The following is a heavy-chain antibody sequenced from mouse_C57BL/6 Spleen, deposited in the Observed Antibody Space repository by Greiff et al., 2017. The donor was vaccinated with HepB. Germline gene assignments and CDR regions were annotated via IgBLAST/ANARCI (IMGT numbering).Heavy chain of an antibody. D-gene: IGHD2-1*01. CDR2: INHDGSST. CDR1: GFTFSDYY. CDR3: AREGDGNYCNDMDY. V-gene: IGHV5-16*01. Sequence: EVKLVESEGGLVQPGSSMKLSCTASGFTFSDYYMAWVRQVPEKGLEWVANINHDGSSTYYLDSLKSRFIISRDNAKNILYLQMSSLKSEDTATYYCAREGDGNYCNDMDYWGQGTSVTHAS. J-gene: IGHJ4*01.